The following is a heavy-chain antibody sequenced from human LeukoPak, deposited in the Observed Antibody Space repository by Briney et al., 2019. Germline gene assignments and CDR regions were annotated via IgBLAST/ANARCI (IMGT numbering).Heavy chain of an antibody. CDR2: IKQDGSEK. J-gene: IGHJ3*02. CDR1: GFTFSSYW. CDR3: ARVAPTGAFDI. V-gene: IGHV3-7*01. Sequence: GGSLRLSCAASGFTFSSYWMSWVRQAPGRGLEWVANIKQDGSEKYYVDSVKGRFTISRDNAKNSLYLQMNSLRAEDTAVYYCARVAPTGAFDIWGQGTMVTVSS.